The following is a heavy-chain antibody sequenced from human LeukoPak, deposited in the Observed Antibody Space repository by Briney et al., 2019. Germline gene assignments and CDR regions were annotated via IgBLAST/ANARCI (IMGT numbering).Heavy chain of an antibody. CDR1: GFTFDDYA. J-gene: IGHJ6*02. CDR3: AKDFGSSSLDYYYGMDV. CDR2: ISWNSGSI. D-gene: IGHD6-13*01. Sequence: PGGSLRLSCAASGFTFDDYAMHWVRQAPGKGLEWVLGISWNSGSIGYADSVKGRFTISRDNAKNSLYLQMNSLRAEDTALYYCAKDFGSSSLDYYYGMDVWGQGTTVTVSS. V-gene: IGHV3-9*01.